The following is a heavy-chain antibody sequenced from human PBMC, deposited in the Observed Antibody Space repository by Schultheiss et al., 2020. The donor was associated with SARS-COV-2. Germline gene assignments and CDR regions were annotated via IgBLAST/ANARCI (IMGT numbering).Heavy chain of an antibody. D-gene: IGHD3-3*01. CDR3: ARDNPLEGDFWSGYWGESWFDP. Sequence: SVKVSCKASGGTFSSYAISWVRQAPGQGLEWMGRIIPILGIANYAQKFQGRVTITADKSTSTAYMELSSLRSEDTAVYYCARDNPLEGDFWSGYWGESWFDPWGQGTLVTVSS. CDR2: IIPILGIA. CDR1: GGTFSSYA. J-gene: IGHJ5*02. V-gene: IGHV1-69*04.